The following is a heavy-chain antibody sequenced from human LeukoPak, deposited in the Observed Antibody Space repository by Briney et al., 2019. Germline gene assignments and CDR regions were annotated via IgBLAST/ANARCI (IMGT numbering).Heavy chain of an antibody. V-gene: IGHV4-34*01. CDR1: SESFSGGY. CDR2: ISDNEGI. CDR3: ARGDLKSDWFDP. J-gene: IGHJ5*02. Sequence: PSETLSLTCSVYSESFSGGYWSWIRQPPGKGLDWIGEISDNEGIKYSPSLKSRVTISADTSKNQFSLKVRSVTAADTAVYYCARGDLKSDWFDPWGQGTLVTVSS. D-gene: IGHD3-3*01.